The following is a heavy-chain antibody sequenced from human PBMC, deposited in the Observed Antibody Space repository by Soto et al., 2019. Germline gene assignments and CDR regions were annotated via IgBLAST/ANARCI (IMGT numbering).Heavy chain of an antibody. J-gene: IGHJ4*02. CDR1: GGTFSSYA. D-gene: IGHD3-3*01. Sequence: SVKVSCKAYGGTFSSYAISLVRQAPGQGLEWMGGIIPIFGTANYAQKFQGRVTITADESTSTAYMELSSLRSEDTAVYYCVRGPTQYYDFWSGYLYFDYWGQGTLVTVSS. CDR3: VRGPTQYYDFWSGYLYFDY. V-gene: IGHV1-69*13. CDR2: IIPIFGTA.